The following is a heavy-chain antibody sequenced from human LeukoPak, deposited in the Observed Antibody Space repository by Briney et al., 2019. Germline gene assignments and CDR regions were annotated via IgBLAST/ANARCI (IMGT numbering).Heavy chain of an antibody. D-gene: IGHD2-21*02. V-gene: IGHV3-23*01. J-gene: IGHJ5*02. CDR1: GFPFSNHA. CDR3: VREAGYCASVCLKSNWFDP. CDR2: ISNGNT. Sequence: GGSLRLSCAASGFPFSNHAMSWVRQPPGKGLEWVTAISNGNTYYADSVRGRFTISRDDSKNMVYLQMNSLRDEDTALYYCVREAGYCASVCLKSNWFDPWGQGTLVTVSS.